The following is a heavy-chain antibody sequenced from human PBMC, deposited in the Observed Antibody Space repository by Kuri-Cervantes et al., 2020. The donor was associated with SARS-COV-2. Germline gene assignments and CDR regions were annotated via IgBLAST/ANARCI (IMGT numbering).Heavy chain of an antibody. Sequence: GESLKISCKASGYTFTSYDINWVRQATGQVLEWMGWMNPNSGNTGYAQKFQGRVTMTRNTSISTAYMELSSLRYEDTAVYYCIVYGSGYNWFDPWGQGTLVTVSS. D-gene: IGHD3-10*01. V-gene: IGHV1-8*01. J-gene: IGHJ5*02. CDR2: MNPNSGNT. CDR3: IVYGSGYNWFDP. CDR1: GYTFTSYD.